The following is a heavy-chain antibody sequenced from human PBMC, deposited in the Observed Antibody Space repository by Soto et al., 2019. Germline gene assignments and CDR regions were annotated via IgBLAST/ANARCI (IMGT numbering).Heavy chain of an antibody. D-gene: IGHD3-9*01. CDR3: AKDSGNTLTGYYIVF. Sequence: GGSLRLSCAASGFTFSSYAMIWVRQAPGKGLEWVSAISGSGGSTYYADSVKGRFTISRDNSKNTLYLQMNSLRAEDTAVYYCAKDSGNTLTGYYIVFWGQGTLVTVSS. J-gene: IGHJ4*02. V-gene: IGHV3-23*01. CDR1: GFTFSSYA. CDR2: ISGSGGST.